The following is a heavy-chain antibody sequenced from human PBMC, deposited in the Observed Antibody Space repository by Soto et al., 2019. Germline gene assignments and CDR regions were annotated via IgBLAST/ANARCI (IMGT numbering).Heavy chain of an antibody. D-gene: IGHD2-8*02. V-gene: IGHV4-34*01. CDR1: GGSFSGYD. Sequence: PSETQSLTCAVYGGSFSGYDWTWIRQPPGTGLEWIGEINHSGSTNYNPSLKSRVTISVDTSKNQFSLKLTSVTAADTAVYYCARDKITGLFDYWGQGTLVTVSS. J-gene: IGHJ4*02. CDR2: INHSGST. CDR3: ARDKITGLFDY.